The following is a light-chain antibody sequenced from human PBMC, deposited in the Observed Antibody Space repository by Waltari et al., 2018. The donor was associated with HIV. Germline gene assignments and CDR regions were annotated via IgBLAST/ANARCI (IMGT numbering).Light chain of an antibody. Sequence: DIVLTQSPGTQSLSPGERATLSCRASQSVSSHSLGWYQQKPGQAHRLLIYGATSRATGIPDRFSGSGSGTDFSLTISRLEPEDFAVYYCQQYNTSPWTFGQGTKVEIK. J-gene: IGKJ1*01. CDR1: QSVSSHS. CDR3: QQYNTSPWT. V-gene: IGKV3-20*01. CDR2: GAT.